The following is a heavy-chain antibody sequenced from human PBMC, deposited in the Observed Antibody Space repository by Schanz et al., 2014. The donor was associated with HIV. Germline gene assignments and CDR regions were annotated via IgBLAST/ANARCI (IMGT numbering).Heavy chain of an antibody. CDR1: GFIFSDFY. V-gene: IGHV3-11*04. CDR2: SDSIGHEI. Sequence: QVQMVESGGGLVKPGGSRRLSCVASGFIFSDFYMTWIRQAPGKGLEWISYSDSIGHEIHYADSVKGRITISRDNGNNALYLQMNNLRDEDTAVYFCARHGGPSCRGDCFLNPWGQGTLVTVSS. CDR3: ARHGGPSCRGDCFLNP. J-gene: IGHJ5*02. D-gene: IGHD2-21*02.